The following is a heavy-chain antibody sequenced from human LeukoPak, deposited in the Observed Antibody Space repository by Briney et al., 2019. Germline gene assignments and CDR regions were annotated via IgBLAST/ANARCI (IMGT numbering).Heavy chain of an antibody. CDR2: ISWNSGSI. Sequence: PGRSLRLSCAASGFTFDDYAMHWVRQAPGKGLEWVSGISWNSGSIGYADSVKGRFTISRDNAKNSLYLQMNSLRAEDTALYYCAKGSSSSVYNWFDPWGQGTLSPSPQ. CDR3: AKGSSSSVYNWFDP. CDR1: GFTFDDYA. J-gene: IGHJ5*02. V-gene: IGHV3-9*01. D-gene: IGHD6-6*01.